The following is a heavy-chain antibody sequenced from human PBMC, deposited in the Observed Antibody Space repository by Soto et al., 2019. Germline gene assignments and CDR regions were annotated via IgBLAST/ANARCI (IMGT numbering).Heavy chain of an antibody. Sequence: ASVKVSLKASGYTFTRYHIKFVRQATGQGLEWMGWMNPNSGNTGYAQKFQGRVTMTRNTSISTAYMELSSLRFEDTAVYYCARGVRGVMVDWFDPWGQGTLVTVSS. CDR1: GYTFTRYH. J-gene: IGHJ5*02. D-gene: IGHD3-10*01. V-gene: IGHV1-8*01. CDR3: ARGVRGVMVDWFDP. CDR2: MNPNSGNT.